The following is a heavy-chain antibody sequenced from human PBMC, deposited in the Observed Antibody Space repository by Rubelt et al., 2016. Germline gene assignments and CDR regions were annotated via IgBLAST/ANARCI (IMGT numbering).Heavy chain of an antibody. CDR3: ARAWVGELGERAFDY. CDR1: GGSITSSSYY. D-gene: IGHD3-10*01. V-gene: IGHV4-39*01. Sequence: QLQLQESGPGLVKPSETLSLTCTVSGGSITSSSYYWGWIRQPPGKGLEWIGSIYYSGSTNYNPSLSSRVTIAVDTSRNQFSLKLCSVTAADTGVYYGARAWVGELGERAFDYWGQGTLVTVSS. CDR2: IYYSGST. J-gene: IGHJ4*02.